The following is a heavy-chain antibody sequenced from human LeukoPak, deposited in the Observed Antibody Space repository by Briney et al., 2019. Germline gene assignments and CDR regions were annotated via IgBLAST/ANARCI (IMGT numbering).Heavy chain of an antibody. V-gene: IGHV4-4*07. CDR2: IYTSGST. D-gene: IGHD2-2*01. J-gene: IGHJ5*02. CDR3: ARAVVPAADNWFDP. Sequence: SETLSLTCTVPGGSISSYYWSWIRQPAGKRLEWIGRIYTSGSTNYNPSLKSRVTMSVDTSKNQFSLKLSSVTAADTAVYYCARAVVPAADNWFDPWGQGTLVTVSS. CDR1: GGSISSYY.